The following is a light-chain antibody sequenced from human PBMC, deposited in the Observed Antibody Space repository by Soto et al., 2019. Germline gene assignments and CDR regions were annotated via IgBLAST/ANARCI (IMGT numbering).Light chain of an antibody. V-gene: IGKV1-6*01. Sequence: AIQLTQSPFSLSASVGDKVTITCRASPCISRSLAWYQQNPGRAPKLLIYAASTLYTGVPSRFSGSGYGTEFTLTISSLQPEDFATYYCLQDYNYPRTFGQGTKVDIK. CDR3: LQDYNYPRT. J-gene: IGKJ1*01. CDR1: PCISRS. CDR2: AAS.